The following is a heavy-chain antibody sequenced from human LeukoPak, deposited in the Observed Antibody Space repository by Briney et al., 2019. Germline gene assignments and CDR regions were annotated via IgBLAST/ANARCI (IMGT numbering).Heavy chain of an antibody. Sequence: PSETLSLICTVSGGSISSYYWSWIRQPPGKGLEWIGEINHSGSTNYNPSLKSRVTISVDTSKNQFSLKLSSVTAADTAVYCCARGIWSGYYSGSSFDYWGQGTLVTVSS. V-gene: IGHV4-34*01. CDR3: ARGIWSGYYSGSSFDY. J-gene: IGHJ4*02. CDR2: INHSGST. D-gene: IGHD3-3*01. CDR1: GGSISSYY.